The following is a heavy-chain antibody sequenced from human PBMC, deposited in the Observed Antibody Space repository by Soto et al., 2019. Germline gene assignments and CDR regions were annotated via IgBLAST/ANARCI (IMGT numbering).Heavy chain of an antibody. Sequence: GGSLRLSCAASGFTFGNAWMTWVRQAPGKGLEWVGRIKTKTEGGTTDYAAPVEGRFTISRDDSKNTLYLQMNSLKTEDTAVYYCTSIHTAYYDSSGDHADVYGMDVWGQGTTVTVSS. CDR1: GFTFGNAW. J-gene: IGHJ6*02. V-gene: IGHV3-15*01. CDR2: IKTKTEGGTT. D-gene: IGHD3-22*01. CDR3: TSIHTAYYDSSGDHADVYGMDV.